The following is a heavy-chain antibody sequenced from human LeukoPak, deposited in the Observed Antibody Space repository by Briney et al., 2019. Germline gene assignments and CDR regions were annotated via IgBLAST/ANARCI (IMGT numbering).Heavy chain of an antibody. V-gene: IGHV3-23*01. CDR1: GLTFSSCA. CDR3: ARGFTYGFPK. D-gene: IGHD5-18*01. CDR2: ITTTGDTT. J-gene: IGHJ4*02. Sequence: GGSLRLSCAASGLTFSSCAMNWIRQAPGQGLELLLHITTTGDTTYCADSVKGRFTNSRDNSKNTLYLQMNSLRAEDTAVYYCARGFTYGFPKWGQGTPVTVSS.